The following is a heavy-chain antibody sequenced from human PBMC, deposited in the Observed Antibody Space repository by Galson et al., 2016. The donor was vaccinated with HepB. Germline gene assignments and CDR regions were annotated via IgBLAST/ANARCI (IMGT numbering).Heavy chain of an antibody. Sequence: SLRLSCAASGFTFSSSAMNWVRQAPGKGLEWLSHISGGSSTIYYADSVKGRFTVSRDNAKNSLYLQMNSLRDDDTAVYYCAKPFLSSGLYYFDYWGRGTLFTVSS. CDR3: AKPFLSSGLYYFDY. CDR1: GFTFSSSA. J-gene: IGHJ4*02. D-gene: IGHD6-19*01. V-gene: IGHV3-48*02. CDR2: ISGGSSTI.